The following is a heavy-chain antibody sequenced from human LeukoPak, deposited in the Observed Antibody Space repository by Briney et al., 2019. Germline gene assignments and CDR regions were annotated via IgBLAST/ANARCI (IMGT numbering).Heavy chain of an antibody. Sequence: GGSLRLSCAASGFTFSSYAMSGFRQAPGKGLEWVSAISGSGGSTYYADSVKGRFTISRENSKNTLYLQMNSLRADDTVVYYCAKEFGTMVRGVIDHFDYWGQGTLVTVSS. CDR2: ISGSGGST. CDR1: GFTFSSYA. CDR3: AKEFGTMVRGVIDHFDY. J-gene: IGHJ4*02. D-gene: IGHD3-10*01. V-gene: IGHV3-23*01.